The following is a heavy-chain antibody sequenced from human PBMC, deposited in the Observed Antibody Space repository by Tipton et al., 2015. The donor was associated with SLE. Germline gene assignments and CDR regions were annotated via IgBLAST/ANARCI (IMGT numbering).Heavy chain of an antibody. V-gene: IGHV4-34*01. CDR2: INHSGST. CDR1: GGSFSGYY. Sequence: TLSLTCAVYGGSFSGYYWSWIRQPPGKGLERIGEINHSGSTNYNPSLKSRVTISVDTSKNQFSLKLSSVTAADTAVYYCARAGGNLDAFDIWGQGTMVTVSS. D-gene: IGHD4-23*01. CDR3: ARAGGNLDAFDI. J-gene: IGHJ3*02.